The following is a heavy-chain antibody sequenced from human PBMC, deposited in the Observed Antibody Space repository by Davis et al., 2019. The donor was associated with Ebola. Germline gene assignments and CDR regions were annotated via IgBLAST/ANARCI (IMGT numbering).Heavy chain of an antibody. V-gene: IGHV3-7*01. CDR1: GFTFSWYW. Sequence: GESLKISCAASGFTFSWYWMTWVRQAPGKGLECVANIKQDGNEIHYVDSVKGRFTISRDNAKNSLYLQMNSLRAEDTAVYYCARDLYYDFWSGYYGNWFDPWGQGTLVTVSS. CDR2: IKQDGNEI. CDR3: ARDLYYDFWSGYYGNWFDP. D-gene: IGHD3-3*01. J-gene: IGHJ5*02.